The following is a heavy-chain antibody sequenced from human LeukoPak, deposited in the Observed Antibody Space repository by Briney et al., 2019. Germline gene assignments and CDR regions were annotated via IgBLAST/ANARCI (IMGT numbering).Heavy chain of an antibody. J-gene: IGHJ4*02. D-gene: IGHD3-16*01. V-gene: IGHV1-18*04. CDR2: ISAYNGNT. CDR1: GYTFTGYY. CDR3: ARDVGPGGAREFDY. Sequence: ASVKVSCKASGYTFTGYYMHWVRQAPGQGLEWMGWISAYNGNTDCAQKLQGRVTMTTDTSTSTAYMELRSLRSDDTAVYYCARDVGPGGAREFDYWGQGTLVTVSS.